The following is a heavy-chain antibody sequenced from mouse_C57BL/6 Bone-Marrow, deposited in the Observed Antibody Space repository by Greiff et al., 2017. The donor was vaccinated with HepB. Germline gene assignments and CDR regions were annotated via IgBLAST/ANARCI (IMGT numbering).Heavy chain of an antibody. D-gene: IGHD1-1*01. J-gene: IGHJ2*01. CDR2: IYPGDGDT. Sequence: VQLQQSGAELVKPGASVKISCKASGYAFSSYWMNWVKQRPGKGLEWIGQIYPGDGDTNYNGKFKGKATLTADKSSSTAYMQLSSLTSEDSAVYVCARRITTVVAPFDYWGQGTTLTVSS. V-gene: IGHV1-80*01. CDR1: GYAFSSYW. CDR3: ARRITTVVAPFDY.